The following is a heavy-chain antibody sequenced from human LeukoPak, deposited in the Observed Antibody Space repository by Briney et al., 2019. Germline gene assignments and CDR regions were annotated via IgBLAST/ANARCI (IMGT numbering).Heavy chain of an antibody. CDR3: ARGSSRITMVRGVIDY. J-gene: IGHJ4*02. D-gene: IGHD3-10*01. V-gene: IGHV4-59*02. Sequence: PSETLSLTCTVSGASVTSHCWNWIRQPAGQGLEWIGYICHTGNTNSNPSLKSRVTKSLDTSKNQFSLKLSSVTAADTAVYYCARGSSRITMVRGVIDYWGQGTLVTVSS. CDR1: GASVTSHC. CDR2: ICHTGNT.